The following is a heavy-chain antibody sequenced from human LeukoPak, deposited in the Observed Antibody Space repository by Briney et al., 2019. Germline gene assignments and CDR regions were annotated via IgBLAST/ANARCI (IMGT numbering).Heavy chain of an antibody. Sequence: PGGSLRLSCAASGFTFSNAWMSWVRQAPGKGLEWVSAISGSGGSTYYADSVKGRFTISRDNSKNTLYLQMNSLRAEDTAVYYCAKDDEWELLSYWGQGTLVTVSS. J-gene: IGHJ4*02. V-gene: IGHV3-23*01. CDR2: ISGSGGST. CDR3: AKDDEWELLSY. D-gene: IGHD1-26*01. CDR1: GFTFSNAW.